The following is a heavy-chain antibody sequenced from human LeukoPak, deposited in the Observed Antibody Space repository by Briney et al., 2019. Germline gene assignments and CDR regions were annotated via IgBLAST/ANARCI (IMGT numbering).Heavy chain of an antibody. V-gene: IGHV3-9*01. CDR3: AKAPYSSSFGLFDY. J-gene: IGHJ4*02. D-gene: IGHD6-13*01. CDR2: ISWNSGSI. CDR1: GFTFDDYA. Sequence: GGSLRLSCAASGFTFDDYAMHWVRQAPGKGLEWVSGISWNSGSIGHADSVKGRFTISRDNAKNSLYLRMNSLRAEDTALYYCAKAPYSSSFGLFDYWGQGTLVTVSS.